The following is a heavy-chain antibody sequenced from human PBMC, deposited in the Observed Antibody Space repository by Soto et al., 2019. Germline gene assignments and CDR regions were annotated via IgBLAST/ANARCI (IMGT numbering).Heavy chain of an antibody. CDR2: ISSSSSTI. J-gene: IGHJ6*02. CDR3: ARDHSESGYVPPLGYYYGMDV. D-gene: IGHD3-3*01. CDR1: GCTISSYS. V-gene: IGHV3-48*01. Sequence: PGGSLRLSCAASGCTISSYSMNWVRQAPGKGLEWVSYISSSSSTIYYADSVKGRFTISRDNAKNSLYLQMNSLRAEDTAVYYCARDHSESGYVPPLGYYYGMDVWGQGTTVTVSS.